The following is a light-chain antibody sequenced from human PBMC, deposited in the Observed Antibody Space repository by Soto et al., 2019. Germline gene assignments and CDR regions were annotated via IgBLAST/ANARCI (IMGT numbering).Light chain of an antibody. CDR3: QHRSIWPHKIT. J-gene: IGKJ5*01. Sequence: EIVLAQSPATLSLSPGERATLSCRASQSVSIYLAWYQQKPGQAPRLLIYDASNRATGIPSRFSGSGSGTDFNLTISSLEPEDVAVYYCQHRSIWPHKITFGQGTQLEIK. CDR2: DAS. CDR1: QSVSIY. V-gene: IGKV3-11*01.